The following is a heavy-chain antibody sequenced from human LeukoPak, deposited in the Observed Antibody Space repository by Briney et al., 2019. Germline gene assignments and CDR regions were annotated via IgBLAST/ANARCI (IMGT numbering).Heavy chain of an antibody. V-gene: IGHV3-23*01. CDR2: ISDNGGST. J-gene: IGHJ4*02. CDR1: GFSFSSYA. D-gene: IGHD3-10*01. Sequence: PGGSLRLSSAASGFSFSSYAMSWVRQAPGKGLEWVSSISDNGGSTYYADSVKGRFTISRDNSKNTLYLQMNSLRVDDTAVYYCAKGGGSGFDYWGQGTLVTVSS. CDR3: AKGGGSGFDY.